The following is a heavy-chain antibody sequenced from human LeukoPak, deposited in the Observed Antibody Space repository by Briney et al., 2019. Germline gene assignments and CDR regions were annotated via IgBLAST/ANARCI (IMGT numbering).Heavy chain of an antibody. CDR2: IYCSGST. CDR1: GGSISSYY. V-gene: IGHV4-59*01. J-gene: IGHJ6*02. CDR3: ARGNCSGGSCYIPGRDYYYGMDV. Sequence: PSETLSLTCTVSGGSISSYYWSWIRQPPGKGLEWIGYIYCSGSTNYNPSLKSRVTISVDTSKNQFSLKLSSVTAADTAVYYCARGNCSGGSCYIPGRDYYYGMDVWGQGTTVTVSS. D-gene: IGHD2-15*01.